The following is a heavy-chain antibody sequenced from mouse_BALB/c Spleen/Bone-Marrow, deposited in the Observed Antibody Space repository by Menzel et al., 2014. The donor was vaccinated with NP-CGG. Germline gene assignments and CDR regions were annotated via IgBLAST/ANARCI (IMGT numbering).Heavy chain of an antibody. CDR2: VSGGGSYT. V-gene: IGHV5-9-2*01. CDR3: ARQAYYDQTEVSFVS. Sequence: EVKLMESGGNLVKSGGSLKLSCAASGFTFSSYGMSWVRQTPEKRLEWVATVSGGGSYTFYSDSVKGRFTISRDNAKNNLYLQLSSLRSEDTAFYYCARQAYYDQTEVSFVSWGQGTLVTVST. D-gene: IGHD2-4*01. J-gene: IGHJ3*01. CDR1: GFTFSSYG.